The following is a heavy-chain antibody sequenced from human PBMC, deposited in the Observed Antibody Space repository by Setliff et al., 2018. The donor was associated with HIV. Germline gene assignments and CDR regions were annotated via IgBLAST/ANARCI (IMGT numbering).Heavy chain of an antibody. CDR3: AKDRYYDSSGSPFDY. D-gene: IGHD3-22*01. V-gene: IGHV3-30*02. CDR1: GFTFSAHG. CDR2: INYDESSE. Sequence: SGGSLRLSCAASGFTFSAHGMHWVRQAPGKGLEWVAFINYDESSEYYADSVKGRVTISRDNSKNTLYLQMNSLRAEDTAVYYCAKDRYYDSSGSPFDYWGQGTLVTVSS. J-gene: IGHJ4*02.